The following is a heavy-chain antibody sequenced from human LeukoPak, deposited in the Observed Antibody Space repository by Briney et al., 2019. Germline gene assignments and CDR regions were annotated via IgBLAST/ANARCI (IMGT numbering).Heavy chain of an antibody. CDR3: ASGLVGGSFDY. D-gene: IGHD3/OR15-3a*01. J-gene: IGHJ4*02. V-gene: IGHV3-33*08. CDR1: GFTFSSYW. Sequence: GGSLRLSCAASGFTFSSYWMHWVRQAPGKGLEWVAIIWYDGSNRFYADSVKGRFTISRDNSKSTLYLLMNSLRAEDTAVYFCASGLVGGSFDYWGQGTLVTVFS. CDR2: IWYDGSNR.